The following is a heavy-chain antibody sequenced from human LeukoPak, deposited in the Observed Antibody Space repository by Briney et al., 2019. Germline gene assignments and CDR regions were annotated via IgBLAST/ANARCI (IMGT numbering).Heavy chain of an antibody. CDR2: IYYSGST. J-gene: IGHJ4*02. CDR3: AREGGRGSRSPFDY. V-gene: IGHV4-59*12. CDR1: GGSISSYY. Sequence: SETLSLTCTASGGSISSYYWSWIRQPPGKGLEWIGYIYYSGSTNYNPSLKSRVTISVDTSKNQFSLKLSSVTAADTAVYYCAREGGRGSRSPFDYWGQGTLVTVSS. D-gene: IGHD3-16*01.